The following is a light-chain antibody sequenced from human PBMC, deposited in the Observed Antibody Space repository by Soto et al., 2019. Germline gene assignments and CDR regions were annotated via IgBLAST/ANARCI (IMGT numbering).Light chain of an antibody. J-gene: IGLJ2*01. CDR3: SSYTISSPHVV. V-gene: IGLV2-14*01. CDR1: SSDVGGYNY. CDR2: DVS. Sequence: QSALTQPASVSGSPGQSITISCTGTSSDVGGYNYVSWYQQHPGKAPKLMIYDVSNRPSGVSNRFSGSKSGNTASLTISGIQAEDEADYYCSSYTISSPHVVFGGGTKLNFL.